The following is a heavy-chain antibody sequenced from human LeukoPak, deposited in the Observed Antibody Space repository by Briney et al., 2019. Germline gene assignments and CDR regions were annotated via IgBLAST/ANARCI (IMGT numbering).Heavy chain of an antibody. D-gene: IGHD2-21*02. CDR2: INPNSGGT. V-gene: IGHV1-2*02. Sequence: ASVKVSCKASGYTFTAYYIHWVRQAPGQGLEWMGWINPNSGGTNYAQKSQGRVTMTRDTSISTAYMELSRLRSDDTAVYYCALSSAYCGGDCYGAFDIWGQGTMVTVSS. CDR3: ALSSAYCGGDCYGAFDI. J-gene: IGHJ3*02. CDR1: GYTFTAYY.